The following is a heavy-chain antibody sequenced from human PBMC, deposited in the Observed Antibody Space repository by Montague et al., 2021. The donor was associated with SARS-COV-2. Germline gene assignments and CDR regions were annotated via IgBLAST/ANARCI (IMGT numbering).Heavy chain of an antibody. CDR1: GFTFSSYA. CDR2: ISSNGGST. CDR3: ASGPIAAAHGYYYYGMDV. J-gene: IGHJ6*02. D-gene: IGHD6-13*01. Sequence: SLRLSCAASGFTFSSYAMHWVRQAPGKGLEYVSAISSNGGSTYYANSVKGRFTISRDNSKNTLYLQMGSLRAEDMAVYYCASGPIAAAHGYYYYGMDVWGQGTTVTVSS. V-gene: IGHV3-64*01.